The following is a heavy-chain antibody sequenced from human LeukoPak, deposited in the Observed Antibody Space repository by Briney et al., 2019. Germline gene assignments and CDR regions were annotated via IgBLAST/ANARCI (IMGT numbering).Heavy chain of an antibody. CDR1: GGTFSSYA. V-gene: IGHV1-69*13. J-gene: IGHJ5*02. CDR3: ARAGVWFGEFPWFDP. CDR2: IIPIFGTA. D-gene: IGHD3-10*01. Sequence: SVRVSCKASGGTFSSYAISWVRQAPGQGLGWMGGIIPIFGTANYAQKFQGRVTITADESTSTAYMELSSLRSEDTAVYYCARAGVWFGEFPWFDPWGQGTLVTVSS.